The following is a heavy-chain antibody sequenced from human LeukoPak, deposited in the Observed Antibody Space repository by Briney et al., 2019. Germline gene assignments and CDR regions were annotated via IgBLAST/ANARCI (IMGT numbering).Heavy chain of an antibody. Sequence: PSETLSLTCTVSDGSTTGYYWSWIRQPPGKGLEWIGSIYYSGSTYYNPSLKSRVTISVDTSKNQFSLKLSSVIAADTAVYYCASSGYYEQDYWGQGTLVTLSS. V-gene: IGHV4-59*12. D-gene: IGHD3-22*01. CDR1: DGSTTGYY. J-gene: IGHJ4*02. CDR3: ASSGYYEQDY. CDR2: IYYSGST.